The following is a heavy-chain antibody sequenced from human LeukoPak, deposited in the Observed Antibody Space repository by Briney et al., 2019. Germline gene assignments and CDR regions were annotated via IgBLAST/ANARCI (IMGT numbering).Heavy chain of an antibody. CDR2: ISGSGGST. D-gene: IGHD3-16*01. CDR1: GFTFSSYA. V-gene: IGHV3-23*01. CDR3: ARGIKIGEVWQYYFDY. J-gene: IGHJ4*02. Sequence: GGSLRLSCAASGFTFSSYAMSWVRQAPGKGLEWVSAISGSGGSTYYADSVKGRFTISRDNSKNSLYLQMNSLTTEDTALYYCARGIKIGEVWQYYFDYWGQGALVTVSS.